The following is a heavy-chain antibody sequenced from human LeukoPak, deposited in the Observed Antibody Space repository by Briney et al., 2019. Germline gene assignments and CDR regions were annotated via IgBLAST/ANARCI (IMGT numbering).Heavy chain of an antibody. CDR1: GGSFSGYY. Sequence: PSETLSLTCAVYGGSFSGYYWSWIRQPPGKGLEWIGEINHSGSTNYNPSLKSRVTISVDTSKNQFSLKLSSVTAADTAVYYCTRAGYCSGGSCYSVSVWLDPWGQGTLVTVSS. D-gene: IGHD2-15*01. CDR2: INHSGST. J-gene: IGHJ5*02. V-gene: IGHV4-34*01. CDR3: TRAGYCSGGSCYSVSVWLDP.